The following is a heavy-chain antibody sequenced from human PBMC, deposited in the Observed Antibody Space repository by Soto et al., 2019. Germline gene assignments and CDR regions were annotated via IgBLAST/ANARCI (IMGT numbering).Heavy chain of an antibody. J-gene: IGHJ4*02. V-gene: IGHV4-39*01. D-gene: IGHD4-4*01. CDR2: IYYSGTT. CDR1: GGSITSNSFF. CDR3: ARSGTTVTTFSDY. Sequence: SETLSLICTVSGGSITSNSFFWAWIRQPPGKGLEWIGSIYYSGTTYYNPSLKSRVTISVDRSKNQFSLKLSSVTAADTAVYSCARSGTTVTTFSDYWGQGTLVTVSS.